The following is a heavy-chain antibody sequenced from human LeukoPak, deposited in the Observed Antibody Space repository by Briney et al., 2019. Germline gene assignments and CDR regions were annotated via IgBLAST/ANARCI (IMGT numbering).Heavy chain of an antibody. CDR2: ISSSSSYI. CDR1: GFTFSSYS. J-gene: IGHJ6*02. D-gene: IGHD3-10*01. CDR3: ARDRSSGSGSYFHYYGMDV. Sequence: GGSLRLSCAASGFTFSSYSMNWVRQAPGKGLEWVSSISSSSSYIYYADSVKGRFTISRDNAKNSLYLQMNSLRAEDTAVYYCARDRSSGSGSYFHYYGMDVWGQGTTVTVSS. V-gene: IGHV3-21*01.